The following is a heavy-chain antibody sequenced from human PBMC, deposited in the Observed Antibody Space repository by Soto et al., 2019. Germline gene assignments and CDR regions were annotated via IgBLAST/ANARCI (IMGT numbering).Heavy chain of an antibody. CDR2: IYYSGST. D-gene: IGHD5-18*01. CDR3: ARRRVDTAMVNYYYYGLDV. CDR1: GGSISSSSYY. Sequence: SETLSLTCTVSGGSISSSSYYWGWIRQPPGKGLEWIGSIYYSGSTYYNPSLKSRVTISVDTSKNQFSLKLSSVTAADTAVYYCARRRVDTAMVNYYYYGLDVWGQGTTVTVSS. V-gene: IGHV4-39*01. J-gene: IGHJ6*02.